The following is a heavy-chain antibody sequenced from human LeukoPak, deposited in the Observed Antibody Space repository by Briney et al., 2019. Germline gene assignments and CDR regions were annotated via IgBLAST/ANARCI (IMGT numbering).Heavy chain of an antibody. CDR3: ARGNLDYYYYIDV. CDR2: IYHSGST. V-gene: IGHV4-38-2*02. Sequence: PSETLSLTCTVSGYSISSGYYWGWIRQPPGKGLEWIGNIYHSGSTYYNPSLKSRVTISVDTSKNQFSLKLTSVTAADTAVYYCARGNLDYYYYIDVWGKGTTVTVSS. D-gene: IGHD3-16*01. CDR1: GYSISSGYY. J-gene: IGHJ6*03.